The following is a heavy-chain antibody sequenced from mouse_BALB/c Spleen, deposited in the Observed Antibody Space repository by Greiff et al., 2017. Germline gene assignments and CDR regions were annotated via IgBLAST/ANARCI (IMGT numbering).Heavy chain of an antibody. Sequence: DVKLVESGGGLVQPGGSRKLSCAASGFTFSSFGMHWVRQAPEKGLEWVAYISSGSSTIYYADTVKGRFTISRDNPKNTLFLQMTSLRSEDTAMYYCAREDGNYGGGPWFAYWGQGTLVTVSA. CDR1: GFTFSSFG. J-gene: IGHJ3*01. D-gene: IGHD2-1*01. CDR3: AREDGNYGGGPWFAY. V-gene: IGHV5-17*02. CDR2: ISSGSSTI.